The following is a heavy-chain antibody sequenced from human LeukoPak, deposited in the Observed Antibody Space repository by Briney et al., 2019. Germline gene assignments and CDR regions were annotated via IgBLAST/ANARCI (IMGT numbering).Heavy chain of an antibody. V-gene: IGHV5-51*01. J-gene: IGHJ5*02. CDR3: ARPYDYSRFTAWFGP. CDR2: IYPGDSDT. CDR1: GYSFTSYW. D-gene: IGHD4-11*01. Sequence: GESLKISCRGSGYSFTSYWIGWVRQMPGKGLEWMGIIYPGDSDTRYSPSFQGQVTISADKSISTAYLQWSSLKASDTAMYYCARPYDYSRFTAWFGPWGQGTLVTVSS.